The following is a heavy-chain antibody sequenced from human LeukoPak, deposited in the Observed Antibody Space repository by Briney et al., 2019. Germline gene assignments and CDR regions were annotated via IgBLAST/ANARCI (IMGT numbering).Heavy chain of an antibody. Sequence: GESLRLSCAASGFTFSSYSMNWVRQAPGKGLEWVSSISSSSSYIYYADSVKGRFTISRDNAKNSLYLQMNSLRAEDTAVYYCARDGVAWYAVNWFDPWGQGTLVTVSS. V-gene: IGHV3-21*01. CDR1: GFTFSSYS. CDR2: ISSSSSYI. J-gene: IGHJ5*02. D-gene: IGHD2-8*01. CDR3: ARDGVAWYAVNWFDP.